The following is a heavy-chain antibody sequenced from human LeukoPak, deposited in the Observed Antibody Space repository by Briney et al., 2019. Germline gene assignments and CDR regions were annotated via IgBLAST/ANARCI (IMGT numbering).Heavy chain of an antibody. CDR2: INPSGGST. CDR3: ATLSPIFGVVIPFDP. V-gene: IGHV1-46*01. D-gene: IGHD3-3*01. J-gene: IGHJ5*02. CDR1: GYTFTSYY. Sequence: ASVKVSCKASGYTFTSYYMHWVRQAPGQGLEWMGIINPSGGSTSYAQKFQGRVTMTEDTSTDTAYMELSSLRSEDTAVYYCATLSPIFGVVIPFDPWGQGTLVTVSS.